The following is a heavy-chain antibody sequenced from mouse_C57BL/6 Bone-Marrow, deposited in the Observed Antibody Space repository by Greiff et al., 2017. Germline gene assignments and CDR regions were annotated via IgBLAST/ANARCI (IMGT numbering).Heavy chain of an antibody. Sequence: EVKVVESGEGLVKPGGSLKLSCAASGFTFSSYAMSWVRQTPEKRLEWVAYISSGGDYIYYADTVKGRFTISRDNARNTLYLQMSSLKSEDTAMYYCTRGDYGSIPFAYWGQGTLVTVSA. CDR1: GFTFSSYA. D-gene: IGHD1-1*01. J-gene: IGHJ3*01. CDR3: TRGDYGSIPFAY. V-gene: IGHV5-9-1*02. CDR2: ISSGGDYI.